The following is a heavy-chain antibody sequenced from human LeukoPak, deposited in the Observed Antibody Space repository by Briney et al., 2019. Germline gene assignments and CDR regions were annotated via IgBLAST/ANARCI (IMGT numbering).Heavy chain of an antibody. V-gene: IGHV4-4*02. D-gene: IGHD2-15*01. CDR1: GGSISSSNW. CDR3: AGAIELLSYFDY. Sequence: SETLSLTCAVSGGSISSSNWWSWVRQPPGKGLEWIGEIYHSGSTNYNPSLKSRVTISVDKSKNQFSLKLSSVTAADTAVYYCAGAIELLSYFDYWGQGTLVTVSS. CDR2: IYHSGST. J-gene: IGHJ4*02.